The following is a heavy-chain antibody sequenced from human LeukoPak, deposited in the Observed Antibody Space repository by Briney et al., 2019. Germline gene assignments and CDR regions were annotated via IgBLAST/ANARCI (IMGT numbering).Heavy chain of an antibody. D-gene: IGHD3-10*01. V-gene: IGHV3-15*01. J-gene: IGHJ6*04. CDR2: IKSKADGGTT. Sequence: KPGGSLRLSCAASGFIFSNAWMSWVRQAPGKGLEWVGRIKSKADGGTTDYAAPVKGRFTISRDDSKNTLYLQMNSLKIEDTAVYYCTTGDGSGSRGMDVWGKGTTVTVSS. CDR1: GFIFSNAW. CDR3: TTGDGSGSRGMDV.